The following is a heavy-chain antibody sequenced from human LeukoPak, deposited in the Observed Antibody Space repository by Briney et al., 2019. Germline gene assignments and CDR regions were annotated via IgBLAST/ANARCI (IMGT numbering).Heavy chain of an antibody. J-gene: IGHJ4*02. Sequence: PGGSLRLSCAVSGFSFRNHWMGSVRPAPGEGLEWVANTKPDGSAEYYADSVRGRFTGSRDNANNLLYLQMNRLRAEDTAVYYCGRDGGLHTHFDCWGQGTLLTVPS. V-gene: IGHV3-7*01. D-gene: IGHD2-15*01. CDR1: GFSFRNHW. CDR2: TKPDGSAE. CDR3: GRDGGLHTHFDC.